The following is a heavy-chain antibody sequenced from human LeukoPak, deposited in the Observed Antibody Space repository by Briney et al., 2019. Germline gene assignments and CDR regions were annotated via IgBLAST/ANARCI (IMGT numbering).Heavy chain of an antibody. D-gene: IGHD2-8*01. CDR2: ISGSGGST. CDR3: AKWPYLNGWFDP. CDR1: GFTFSSYA. V-gene: IGHV3-23*01. Sequence: GGSLRLSCAASGFTFSSYAMSWVRQAPGKGLEWISAISGSGGSTYYADSVKGRFTISRDNSKNTLYLQMNSLRAEDTAVYYCAKWPYLNGWFDPWGQGTLVTVSS. J-gene: IGHJ5*02.